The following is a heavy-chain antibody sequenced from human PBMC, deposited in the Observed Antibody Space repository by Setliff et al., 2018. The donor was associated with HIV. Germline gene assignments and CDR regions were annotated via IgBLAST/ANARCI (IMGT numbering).Heavy chain of an antibody. CDR2: INHSGRT. CDR1: GGSFNGYS. J-gene: IGHJ6*03. D-gene: IGHD6-13*01. Sequence: SETLSLTCAVYGGSFNGYSWTWIRQPPGKGLEWIGGINHSGRTKYSPSLRSRVSISVDTSKTQFSLRLSSVTAADTAVYYCARVSCSSWYSIPQYYYYSMDVWGNGTTVTVSS. CDR3: ARVSCSSWYSIPQYYYYSMDV. V-gene: IGHV4-34*01.